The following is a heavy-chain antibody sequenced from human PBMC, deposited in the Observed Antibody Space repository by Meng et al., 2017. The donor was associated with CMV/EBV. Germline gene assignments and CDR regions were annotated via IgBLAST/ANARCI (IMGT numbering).Heavy chain of an antibody. CDR3: AIGEYDILTGSRP. Sequence: GESLKISCAASGFTFSSYGMHWVRQAPGKGLEWVAFIRYDGSNKYYPDSVKGRFTISRDNSKNTLYLQMNSLRAEDTAVYYCAIGEYDILTGSRPWGQGTLVTVSS. D-gene: IGHD3-9*01. J-gene: IGHJ5*02. CDR2: IRYDGSNK. V-gene: IGHV3-30*02. CDR1: GFTFSSYG.